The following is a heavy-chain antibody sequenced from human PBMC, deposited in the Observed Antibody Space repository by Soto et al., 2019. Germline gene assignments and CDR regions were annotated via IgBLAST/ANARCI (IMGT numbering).Heavy chain of an antibody. CDR3: AIENWNYFAN. D-gene: IGHD1-1*01. Sequence: ASVKVSCKASGYTFTCYGISWVRHAPGQGLEWMGWISAYNGNTNYAQKLQGRVTMTTDTSTSTAYMELRSLRSDDTAVYYCAIENWNYFANWGQGTLFTVSS. CDR2: ISAYNGNT. V-gene: IGHV1-18*01. CDR1: GYTFTCYG. J-gene: IGHJ4*02.